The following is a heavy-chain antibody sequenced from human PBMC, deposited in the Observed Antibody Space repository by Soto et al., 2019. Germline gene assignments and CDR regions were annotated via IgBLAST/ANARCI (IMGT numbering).Heavy chain of an antibody. CDR2: INHSGST. D-gene: IGHD3-10*01. CDR1: GGSFSGYY. J-gene: IGHJ5*02. Sequence: SETLSLTCAVYGGSFSGYYWSWIRQPPGKGLEWIGEINHSGSTNYNPSLKRRVTISLDTSKNQFSLKLSSVTAADTAVYYCARGKRTARGRFFDPWGQGALVT. CDR3: ARGKRTARGRFFDP. V-gene: IGHV4-34*01.